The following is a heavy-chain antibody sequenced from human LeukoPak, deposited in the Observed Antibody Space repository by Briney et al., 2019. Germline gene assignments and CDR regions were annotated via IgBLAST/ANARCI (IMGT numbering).Heavy chain of an antibody. CDR1: GGSISSYY. Sequence: ETLSLTCTVSGGSISSYYWSWVRQAPGKGLEWVSAISGSGGSTYYADSVKGRFTISRDNSKNTLYLQMNSLRAEDTAVYYCAKAITRTTWYSSGWYNDYWGQGTLVTVSS. V-gene: IGHV3-23*01. CDR2: ISGSGGST. CDR3: AKAITRTTWYSSGWYNDY. D-gene: IGHD6-19*01. J-gene: IGHJ4*02.